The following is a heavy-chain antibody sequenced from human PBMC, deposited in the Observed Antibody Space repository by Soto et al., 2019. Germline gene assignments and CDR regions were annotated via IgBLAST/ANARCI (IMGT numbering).Heavy chain of an antibody. V-gene: IGHV4-59*01. CDR1: GPSISGYY. CDR3: ARDLWGYCGTDCYPLDV. D-gene: IGHD2-21*02. J-gene: IGHJ6*02. CDR2: MYNTGST. Sequence: SDTLSLTCTLSGPSISGYYSRWLRQPPGKGLEWIGYMYNTGSTVSNPSFKSRVTISVDTSKNQFSLKLNSVTAADTAVYYCARDLWGYCGTDCYPLDVWGQGTTVTVS.